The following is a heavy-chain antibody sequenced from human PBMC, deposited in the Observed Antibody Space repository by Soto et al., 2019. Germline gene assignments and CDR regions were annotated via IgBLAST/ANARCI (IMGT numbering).Heavy chain of an antibody. Sequence: EVQLLESGGGLVQPGGSLRLSCAASGFTFSSYAMSWVRQAPGKGLEWVSAISGSGGSTYYADSVKGRFTISRDNSKNPLYLQMNSLRAEDTAVYYCAKAIVLMVYVFDYWGQGTLVTVSS. CDR3: AKAIVLMVYVFDY. CDR1: GFTFSSYA. CDR2: ISGSGGST. J-gene: IGHJ4*02. D-gene: IGHD2-8*01. V-gene: IGHV3-23*01.